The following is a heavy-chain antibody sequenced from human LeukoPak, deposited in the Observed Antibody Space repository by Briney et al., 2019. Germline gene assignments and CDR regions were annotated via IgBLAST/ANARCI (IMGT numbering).Heavy chain of an antibody. V-gene: IGHV3-7*01. CDR1: GFTFTDYW. CDR3: ARADNHGDYANSPRGPFDY. D-gene: IGHD4-17*01. Sequence: GGSLRLSCAASGFTFTDYWMSWVRQAPGKGLEWVANIKRDGSEKYYVDSVKGRFTISRDNAKNSLYLQMNSLRAEDTAVYYCARADNHGDYANSPRGPFDYWGQGTLVTVSS. J-gene: IGHJ4*02. CDR2: IKRDGSEK.